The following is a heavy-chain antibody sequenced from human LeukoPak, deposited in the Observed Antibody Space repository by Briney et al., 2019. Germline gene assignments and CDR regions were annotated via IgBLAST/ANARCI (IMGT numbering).Heavy chain of an antibody. CDR2: IKQDGSEK. D-gene: IGHD1-26*01. Sequence: PGGSLRLSCAASGFTFSSYWMSWVRQAPGKGLEWVANIKQDGSEKYYVDSVKGRFTISRDNAKNSPYLQMNSLRAEDTAVYYRARGVGAIQGYFDYWGQGTLVTVSS. CDR3: ARGVGAIQGYFDY. V-gene: IGHV3-7*01. CDR1: GFTFSSYW. J-gene: IGHJ4*02.